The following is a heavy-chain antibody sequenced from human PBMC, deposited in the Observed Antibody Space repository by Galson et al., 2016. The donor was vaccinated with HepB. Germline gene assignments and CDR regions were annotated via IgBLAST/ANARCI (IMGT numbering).Heavy chain of an antibody. J-gene: IGHJ4*02. Sequence: SLRLSCAVSGFTATSTAMHWVRQAPGKGPQWVAVMSCDGEKKFYGDSVKGRFIISRDNSKNTLYLEIKSLTTEDTGVYYCAKGWGSSWLFQYWGQGTLVTVSS. D-gene: IGHD3-16*01. CDR2: MSCDGEKK. CDR1: GFTATSTA. CDR3: AKGWGSSWLFQY. V-gene: IGHV3-30*04.